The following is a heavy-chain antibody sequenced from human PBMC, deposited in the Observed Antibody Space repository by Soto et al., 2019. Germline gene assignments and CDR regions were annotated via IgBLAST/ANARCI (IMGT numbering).Heavy chain of an antibody. CDR2: ISGSGGST. V-gene: IGHV3-23*01. CDR3: AGLCSSTSCYYGLYYYYYGMDV. J-gene: IGHJ6*02. Sequence: LRLSCAASGFTFSSYAMSWVRQAPGKGLEWVSAISGSGGSTYYADSVKGRFTISRDNSKNTLYLQMNSLRAEDTAVYYCAGLCSSTSCYYGLYYYYYGMDVWGQGTTVTVSS. CDR1: GFTFSSYA. D-gene: IGHD2-2*01.